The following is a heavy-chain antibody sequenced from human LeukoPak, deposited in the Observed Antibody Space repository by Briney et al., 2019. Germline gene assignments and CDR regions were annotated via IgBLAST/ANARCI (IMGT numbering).Heavy chain of an antibody. D-gene: IGHD5-12*01. CDR2: ISGSGGST. Sequence: GGSLRLSCAASGFTFSSYAMSWVRQAPGKGLEWVSAISGSGGSTYYADSVKGRFTISRDNSKNTLYLQMNSLRAEDTAVYYCARCGYSGYDCFDYWGQGTLVTVSS. J-gene: IGHJ4*02. CDR1: GFTFSSYA. CDR3: ARCGYSGYDCFDY. V-gene: IGHV3-23*01.